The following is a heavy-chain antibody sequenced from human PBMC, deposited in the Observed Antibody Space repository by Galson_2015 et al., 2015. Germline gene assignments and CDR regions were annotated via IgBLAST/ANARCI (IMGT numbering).Heavy chain of an antibody. CDR1: GFTFSSYW. CDR3: IRQLVSSSYGMDV. J-gene: IGHJ6*02. V-gene: IGHV3-7*05. CDR2: IKQDGSEE. Sequence: SLRLSCAASGFTFSSYWMSWVRQAPGKGLEWVANIKQDGSEEYYVDSVKDRFTISRDNAKNSLYLQMNSLRAEDTAVYYCIRQLVSSSYGMDVWGQGTTVTVSS. D-gene: IGHD6-13*01.